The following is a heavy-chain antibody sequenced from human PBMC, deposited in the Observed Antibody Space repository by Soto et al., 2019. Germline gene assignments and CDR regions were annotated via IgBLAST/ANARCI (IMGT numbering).Heavy chain of an antibody. J-gene: IGHJ4*02. Sequence: SETLSLTCTVSDGSISSCDYYWSWIRQPPGKGLEWIGYIYYSGSTYYNPSLKSRVTISVDTSKNQFSLKLSSVTAADTAVYYCARVDTVVAATDYWGQGTLVIVSS. CDR1: DGSISSCDYY. D-gene: IGHD2-15*01. CDR3: ARVDTVVAATDY. CDR2: IYYSGST. V-gene: IGHV4-30-4*01.